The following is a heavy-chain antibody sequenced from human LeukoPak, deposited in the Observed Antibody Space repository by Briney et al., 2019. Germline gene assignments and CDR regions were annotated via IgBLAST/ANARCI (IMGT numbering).Heavy chain of an antibody. CDR2: IYSGGST. V-gene: IGHV3-66*01. CDR1: GFIVSSSY. CDR3: ARVIEARHFDY. J-gene: IGHJ4*02. Sequence: GSLRLSCAASGFIVSSSYMSWVRHAPGRGLEWGSLIYSGGSTYYADSVKGRFTISRDNSKNTMFLQLNSLRDEDTAVYYCARVIEARHFDYWGQGTLVTVSS. D-gene: IGHD6-6*01.